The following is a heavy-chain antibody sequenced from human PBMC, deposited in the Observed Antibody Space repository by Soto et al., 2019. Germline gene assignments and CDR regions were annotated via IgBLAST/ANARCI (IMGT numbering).Heavy chain of an antibody. V-gene: IGHV3-74*01. J-gene: IGHJ4*02. D-gene: IGHD3-3*01. CDR2: INSDGSST. CDR1: GFTFSSYW. Sequence: GGSLRLSCAASGFTFSSYWMHWFRQAPGKGLVWVSRINSDGSSTSYADSVKGRFTISRDNDKNTLYLQMNSLRAEDTAVYYCARGDAIFGVVTTFDYWGQGTLVTVSS. CDR3: ARGDAIFGVVTTFDY.